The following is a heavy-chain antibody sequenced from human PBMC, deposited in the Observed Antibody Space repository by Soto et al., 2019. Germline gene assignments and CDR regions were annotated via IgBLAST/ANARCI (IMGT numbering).Heavy chain of an antibody. Sequence: QVQLVESGGGVVQPGRSLRLSCAASGFTFSSYAMHWVRQAPGKGREWVAVISYDGSNKYYADSVKGRFTISRDNSKNTLYLQMNSLRAEDTAVYYCARDRSPNYYYYGMDVWGQGTTVTVSS. CDR1: GFTFSSYA. J-gene: IGHJ6*02. CDR3: ARDRSPNYYYYGMDV. V-gene: IGHV3-30-3*01. CDR2: ISYDGSNK.